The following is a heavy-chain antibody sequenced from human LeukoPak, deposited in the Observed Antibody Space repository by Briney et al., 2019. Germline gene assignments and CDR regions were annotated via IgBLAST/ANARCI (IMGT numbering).Heavy chain of an antibody. CDR2: INHSGST. J-gene: IGHJ4*02. D-gene: IGHD3-9*01. CDR3: ARGRARYFDARGFLGY. V-gene: IGHV4-34*01. CDR1: GGSFSGYY. Sequence: SETLSLTCAVYGGSFSGYYWSWIRQPPGKGLEWIGEINHSGSTNYNPSLKSRVTISVDTSKNQFSLKLSSVTAADTAVYYCARGRARYFDARGFLGYWGQGTLVTVSS.